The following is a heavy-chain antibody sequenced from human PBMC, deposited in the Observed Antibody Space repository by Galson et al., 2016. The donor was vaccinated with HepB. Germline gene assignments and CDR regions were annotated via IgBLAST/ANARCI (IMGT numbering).Heavy chain of an antibody. CDR3: AKDGYFASGSALYGMDV. D-gene: IGHD3-10*01. V-gene: IGHV3-23*01. CDR2: ISGSGGRT. J-gene: IGHJ6*02. Sequence: PGKGLEWVSGISGSGGRTYYADSVKGRFTISRDNSKNTVYLQMNSLRVEDTALYYCAKDGYFASGSALYGMDVWGQGTTVTVSS.